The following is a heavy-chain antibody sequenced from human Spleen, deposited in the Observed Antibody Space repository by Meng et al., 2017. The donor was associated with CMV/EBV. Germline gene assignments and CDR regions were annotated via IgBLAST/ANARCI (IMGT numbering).Heavy chain of an antibody. CDR3: AIGYDFWSGFWM. Sequence: ALVQGLEWMGLLPPIFGTSTHAQRFQGRVTITTDESTTTAYIELSSLRSEDTAVYYCAIGYDFWSGFWMWGQGTLVTVSS. J-gene: IGHJ4*02. V-gene: IGHV1-69*05. CDR2: LPPIFGTS. D-gene: IGHD3-3*01.